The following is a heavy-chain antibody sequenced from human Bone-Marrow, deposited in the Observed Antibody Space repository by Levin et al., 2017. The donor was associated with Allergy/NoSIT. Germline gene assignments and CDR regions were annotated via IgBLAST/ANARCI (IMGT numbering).Heavy chain of an antibody. J-gene: IGHJ3*02. CDR2: IYYSGST. CDR1: GGSISSGDYY. D-gene: IGHD3-16*01. CDR3: ARDHGRRKGGSRAFDI. Sequence: PSETLSLTCTVSGGSISSGDYYWSWIRQPPGKGLEWIGYIYYSGSTYYNPSLKSRVTISVDTSKNQFSLKLSSVTAADTAVYYCARDHGRRKGGSRAFDIWGQGTMVTVSS. V-gene: IGHV4-30-4*01.